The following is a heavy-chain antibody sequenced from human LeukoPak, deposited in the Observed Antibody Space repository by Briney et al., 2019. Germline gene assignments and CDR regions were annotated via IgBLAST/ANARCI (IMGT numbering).Heavy chain of an antibody. CDR1: GGSISSGSYY. CDR3: AREMATSFDY. Sequence: SQTLSLTCTVSGGSISSGSYYWRWIRQPAGKGLEWIGRIYTSGSNNYNPSLKSRVTISVDTSKNQFSLKLSSVTAADTAVYYCAREMATSFDYWGQGTLVTVSS. J-gene: IGHJ4*02. CDR2: IYTSGSN. V-gene: IGHV4-61*02. D-gene: IGHD5-24*01.